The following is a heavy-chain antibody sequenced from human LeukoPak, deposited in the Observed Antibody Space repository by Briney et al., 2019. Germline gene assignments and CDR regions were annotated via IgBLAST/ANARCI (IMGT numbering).Heavy chain of an antibody. CDR1: GGSISSGSYY. CDR2: IYTSGST. D-gene: IGHD6-19*01. CDR3: ARDRVWATWLAVY. V-gene: IGHV4-61*02. J-gene: IGHJ4*02. Sequence: SETLSLTCTVSGGSISSGSYYWRWLRQPAGKGLEWIGRIYTSGSTNYNPSLKSRVTISVDTSKNQFSLKLSSVTAADTAVYYCARDRVWATWLAVYWGQGTLVTVSS.